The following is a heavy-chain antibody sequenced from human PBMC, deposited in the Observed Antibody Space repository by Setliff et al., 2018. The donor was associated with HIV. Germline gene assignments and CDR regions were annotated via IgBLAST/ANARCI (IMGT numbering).Heavy chain of an antibody. CDR2: IYSDDYT. CDR1: GGSISSNW. CDR3: ARRVYCSSTTCFDS. V-gene: IGHV3-66*04. Sequence: ETLSLTCAVSGGSISSNWWSWVRRAPGKGLEWVSIIYSDDYTKYADSLKCRFTISRDTSKNTLYLQINILSAEDTAVYYCARRVYCSSTTCFDSWGQGTLVTVSS. J-gene: IGHJ4*02. D-gene: IGHD2-2*01.